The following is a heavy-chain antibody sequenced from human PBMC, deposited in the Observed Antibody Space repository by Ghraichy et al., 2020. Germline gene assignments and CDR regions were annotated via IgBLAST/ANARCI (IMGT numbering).Heavy chain of an antibody. CDR3: AKTSNYYDNRGAFDI. J-gene: IGHJ3*02. D-gene: IGHD3-22*01. V-gene: IGHV3-30*02. Sequence: EFIRYDGSNKYYADSVKGRFTISRDNSKNTLYLQMNSLRAEDTAVYYCAKTSNYYDNRGAFDIW. CDR2: IRYDGSNK.